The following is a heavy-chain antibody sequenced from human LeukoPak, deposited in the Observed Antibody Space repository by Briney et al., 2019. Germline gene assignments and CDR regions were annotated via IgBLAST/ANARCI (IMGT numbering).Heavy chain of an antibody. D-gene: IGHD6-19*01. Sequence: ASVKVSCKASGYTFTSYATHWVRQAPGQRLEWMGWINAGNGNTKYSQKFQGRVTITRDTSASTAYMELSSLRSEDTAVYYCARGSSGYPYYFDYWGQGTLVTVSS. CDR1: GYTFTSYA. J-gene: IGHJ4*02. CDR2: INAGNGNT. V-gene: IGHV1-3*01. CDR3: ARGSSGYPYYFDY.